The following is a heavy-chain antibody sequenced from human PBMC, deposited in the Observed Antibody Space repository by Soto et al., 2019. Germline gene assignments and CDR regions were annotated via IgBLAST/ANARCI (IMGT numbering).Heavy chain of an antibody. J-gene: IGHJ6*02. Sequence: QVQLVESGGGVVQPGRSLRLSCAASGFTFSSYPLHWVRQAPGKGLEWVAFISYDDTKKYNTESVKGRFTISRDNSKNTLYLKMNGLTDEDTAVYYCERGAITRLAANYSYHVMDVWGQGTTVTVSS. CDR1: GFTFSSYP. CDR3: ERGAITRLAANYSYHVMDV. V-gene: IGHV3-30-3*01. CDR2: ISYDDTKK. D-gene: IGHD1-20*01.